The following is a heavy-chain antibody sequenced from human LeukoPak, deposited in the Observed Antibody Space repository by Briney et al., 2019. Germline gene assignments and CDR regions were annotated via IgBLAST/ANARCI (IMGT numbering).Heavy chain of an antibody. CDR2: INPNSGGT. CDR3: ARDDKYSSGWYLS. D-gene: IGHD6-19*01. V-gene: IGHV1-2*02. CDR1: GYTFTGYY. Sequence: ASVKVSCKASGYTFTGYYMHWVRQAPGQGLEWMGWINPNSGGTNYAQKFQGRVTMTRDTSISTAYMELSGLRSDDTAVYYCARDDKYSSGWYLSWGQGTLVTVSS. J-gene: IGHJ4*02.